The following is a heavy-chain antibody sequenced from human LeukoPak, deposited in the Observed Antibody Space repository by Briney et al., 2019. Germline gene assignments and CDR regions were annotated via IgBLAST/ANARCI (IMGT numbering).Heavy chain of an antibody. CDR3: ATQDIVVVVADY. D-gene: IGHD2-15*01. CDR1: GFTFTTYW. J-gene: IGHJ4*02. CDR2: ISGSGGST. Sequence: GGSLRLSCAASGFTFTTYWMHWVRQAPGKGLVWVSGISGSGGSTYYADSVKGRFTISRDNSKNTLYLQMNSLRAEDTAVYYCATQDIVVVVADYWGQGTLVTVSS. V-gene: IGHV3-23*01.